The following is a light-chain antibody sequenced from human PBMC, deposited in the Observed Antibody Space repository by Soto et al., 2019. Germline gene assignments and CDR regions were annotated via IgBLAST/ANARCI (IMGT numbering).Light chain of an antibody. V-gene: IGKV3-20*01. CDR3: QQYGSAPLT. CDR2: GAS. J-gene: IGKJ1*01. Sequence: EIVLTQSPGTLSLSPGERATLSCRASQSVTSDYLAWYKQKPGQTPTLLVYGASSRATGVSDRFSGSGSGTDFTLTISRLEPEDFAVYYCQQYGSAPLTFGQGTKVEIK. CDR1: QSVTSDY.